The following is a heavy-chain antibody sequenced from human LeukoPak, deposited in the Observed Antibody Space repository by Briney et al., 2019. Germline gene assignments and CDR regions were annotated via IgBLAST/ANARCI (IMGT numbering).Heavy chain of an antibody. V-gene: IGHV3-23*01. Sequence: PGGSLRLSCAASGFSFSNYAMHWVRQAPGKGLEWVSGISASGAGTFYADSVKGRFTISRDKSKNTVYVEMNSLRAEDTAVYYCAKGQRVLDYWGQGTVVTVSS. J-gene: IGHJ4*02. CDR3: AKGQRVLDY. CDR2: ISASGAGT. CDR1: GFSFSNYA. D-gene: IGHD1-1*01.